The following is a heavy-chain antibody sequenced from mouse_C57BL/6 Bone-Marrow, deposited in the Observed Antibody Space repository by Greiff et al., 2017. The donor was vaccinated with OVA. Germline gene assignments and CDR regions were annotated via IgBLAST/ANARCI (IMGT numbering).Heavy chain of an antibody. CDR1: GFSLSTSGMG. D-gene: IGHD2-3*01. Sequence: QVTLKESGPGILQSSQTLSLTCSFSGFSLSTSGMGVSWIRQPSGKGLEWLAHIYWDDDKRYNPSLKSLLTISNATSRNQVFLKSTSVDTADTATYYCARRPLYDGATFFDYWGQGTTLTVSS. V-gene: IGHV8-12*01. CDR3: ARRPLYDGATFFDY. J-gene: IGHJ2*01. CDR2: IYWDDDK.